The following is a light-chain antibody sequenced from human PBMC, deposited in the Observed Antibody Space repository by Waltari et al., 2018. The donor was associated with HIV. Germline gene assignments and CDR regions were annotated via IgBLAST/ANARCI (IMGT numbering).Light chain of an antibody. J-gene: IGKJ1*01. CDR3: QQYSSSPWT. V-gene: IGKV3-20*01. CDR2: GAS. Sequence: IVLTPSPGTLSLSPGERATLSCRPSQSISSNYRAGYQKTPGQAPRLLIYGASNRATGIPDRFSGSGSGTDFTLTISRLEPEDFAVFYCQQYSSSPWTFGQGTKVE. CDR1: QSISSNY.